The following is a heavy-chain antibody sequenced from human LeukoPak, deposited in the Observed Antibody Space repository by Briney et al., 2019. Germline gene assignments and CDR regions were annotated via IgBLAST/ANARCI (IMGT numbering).Heavy chain of an antibody. CDR1: GFTVSSNY. V-gene: IGHV3-66*01. J-gene: IGHJ3*02. CDR3: ARVLGAFDI. Sequence: GGSLRLSCAASGFTVSSNYMSWVRQAPGKGLEWVSVIYAGVDTYYADSVKGRFTISRDNSKNTLYLQMNSLRAEDMAVYYCARVLGAFDIWGQGTMVTVSS. D-gene: IGHD2-8*02. CDR2: IYAGVDT.